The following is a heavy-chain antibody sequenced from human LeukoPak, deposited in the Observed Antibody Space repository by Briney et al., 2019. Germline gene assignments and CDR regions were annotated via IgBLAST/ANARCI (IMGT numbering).Heavy chain of an antibody. CDR3: ARYNYGSGTSFDP. CDR1: GFTFGDYA. CDR2: IKQDGSEK. D-gene: IGHD3-10*01. J-gene: IGHJ5*02. V-gene: IGHV3-7*01. Sequence: GGSLRLSCTASGFTFGDYAMSWFRQAPGKGLEWVANIKQDGSEKYYVDSVKGRFTISRDNAKNSLYLQMTSLRVEDTAVFYCARYNYGSGTSFDPWGQGTLVTVSS.